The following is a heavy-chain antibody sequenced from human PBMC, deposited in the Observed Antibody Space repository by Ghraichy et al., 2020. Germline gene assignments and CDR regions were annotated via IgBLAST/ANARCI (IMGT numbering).Heavy chain of an antibody. CDR3: AKARCSGYGCDYFDY. CDR1: GFTFSSCA. D-gene: IGHD5-12*01. V-gene: IGHV3-23*01. CDR2: IAVSDDFT. Sequence: GALRLSCAASGFTFSSCAMAWVRQAPGKGLEWVTLIAVSDDFTYYADSVKGRFTISRDNSKKMLFLQMNSLRAEDTAVYFCAKARCSGYGCDYFDYWGQGTLVSVSS. J-gene: IGHJ4*02.